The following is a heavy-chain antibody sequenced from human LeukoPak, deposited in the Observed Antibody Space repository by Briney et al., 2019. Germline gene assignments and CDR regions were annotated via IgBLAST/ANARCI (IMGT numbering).Heavy chain of an antibody. V-gene: IGHV3-21*04. J-gene: IGHJ4*02. D-gene: IGHD7-27*01. Sequence: GGSLRLSCAASGFSFSTYKMTWVRQAPGKGLEWVSSIFTGSGDFFYADSVKGRFTISRDDSKNTLYLQMNSLRAEDTAVYYCAKVQLGIGVDYWGQGTLVTVSS. CDR2: IFTGSGDF. CDR3: AKVQLGIGVDY. CDR1: GFSFSTYK.